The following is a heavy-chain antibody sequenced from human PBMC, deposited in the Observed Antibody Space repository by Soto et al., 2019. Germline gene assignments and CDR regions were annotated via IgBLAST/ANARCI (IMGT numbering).Heavy chain of an antibody. J-gene: IGHJ4*02. D-gene: IGHD6-19*01. V-gene: IGHV3-23*01. CDR3: AKDPAWLVRMGFDY. CDR2: ISGSGGST. CDR1: GFTFSSYA. Sequence: PWGSLRLSCAASGFTFSSYAMSWVRQAPGKGLEWVSAISGSGGSTYYADSVKGRFTISRDNSKNTLYLQMNSLRAEDTAVYYCAKDPAWLVRMGFDYWGQGTLVTVSS.